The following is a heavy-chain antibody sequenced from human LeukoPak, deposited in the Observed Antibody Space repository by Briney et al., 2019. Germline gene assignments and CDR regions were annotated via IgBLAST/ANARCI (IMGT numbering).Heavy chain of an antibody. D-gene: IGHD3-3*01. J-gene: IGHJ5*02. Sequence: GGSLRLSCVASGFNFNTYWMHWVRQVPGKGLMSVSRINPDGTYTNYAGSVRGRFTISRDNAKNSLYLQMNSLRAEDTAVYYCTRDRDLGVGNWFDPWGQGTLVTVSS. CDR2: INPDGTYT. CDR3: TRDRDLGVGNWFDP. V-gene: IGHV3-74*01. CDR1: GFNFNTYW.